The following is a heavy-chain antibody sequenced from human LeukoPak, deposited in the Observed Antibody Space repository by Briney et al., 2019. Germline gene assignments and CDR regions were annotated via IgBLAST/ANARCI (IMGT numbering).Heavy chain of an antibody. CDR2: INPNSGGT. V-gene: IGHV1-2*06. Sequence: ASVKVSCKASGYTFTGYYMHWVRQAPGQGLEWMGRINPNSGGTNYAQKFQGRVTMTRDTSISTAYMELSRLRSDDTAVYYCARDQSPRWLLTPQPFDIWGQGTMVTVSS. J-gene: IGHJ3*02. CDR3: ARDQSPRWLLTPQPFDI. CDR1: GYTFTGYY. D-gene: IGHD5-24*01.